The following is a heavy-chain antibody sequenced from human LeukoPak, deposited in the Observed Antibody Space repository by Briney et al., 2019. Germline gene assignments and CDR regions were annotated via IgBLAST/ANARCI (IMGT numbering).Heavy chain of an antibody. CDR1: AFSFSSYW. V-gene: IGHV3-7*01. CDR3: ARPVPAAISPDAFDI. CDR2: INQDGSEK. D-gene: IGHD2-2*02. Sequence: PGGSLRLSCAASAFSFSSYWMSWVRQAPGKGRDGVANINQDGSEKYYVDSVKGRFTISRDNAKNSLYLQMNSLRAEDTAVYYCARPVPAAISPDAFDIWGQGTMVTVSS. J-gene: IGHJ3*02.